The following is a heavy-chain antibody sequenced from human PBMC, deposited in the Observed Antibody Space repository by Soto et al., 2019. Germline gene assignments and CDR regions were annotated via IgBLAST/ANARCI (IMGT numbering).Heavy chain of an antibody. CDR3: ATSIADNGWLSYFDH. V-gene: IGHV3-66*01. J-gene: IGHJ4*02. CDR1: EFTVNSKY. D-gene: IGHD3-22*01. CDR2: IHGGGGRT. Sequence: GGSLRLSCVASEFTVNSKYMSWVRQAPGKGLEWVSVIHGGGGRTYYANSVKGRFIISTDDSKNTVYLQMNSLRAEDTAIYYCATSIADNGWLSYFDHWGQGTPVTVSS.